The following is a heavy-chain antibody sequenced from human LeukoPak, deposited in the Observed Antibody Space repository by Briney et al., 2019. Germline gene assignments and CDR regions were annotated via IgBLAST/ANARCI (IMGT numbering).Heavy chain of an antibody. CDR3: ARHYDSSGYYYNYYYGMDV. CDR2: IYHSGST. D-gene: IGHD3-22*01. V-gene: IGHV4-4*02. CDR1: GGSISSSNW. Sequence: SGALSLTCAVSGGSISSSNWWSWVRQPPGKGLEWIGEIYHSGSTNYNPSLKSRVTISVDKSKNQFSLKLSSVTAADTAVYYCARHYDSSGYYYNYYYGMDVWGQGTTVTVSS. J-gene: IGHJ6*02.